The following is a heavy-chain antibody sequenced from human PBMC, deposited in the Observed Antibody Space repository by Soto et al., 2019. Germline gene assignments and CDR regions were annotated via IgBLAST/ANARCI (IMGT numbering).Heavy chain of an antibody. CDR2: IYYSGST. V-gene: IGHV4-59*01. CDR1: GGSISSYY. CDR3: GGRGGGYDYGDYLDY. D-gene: IGHD4-17*01. J-gene: IGHJ4*02. Sequence: QVQLQESGPGLVKPSETLSLTCTVSGGSISSYYWSWIRQPPGKGLEWIGYIYYSGSTNYNPSLKSRGTISGDTSKDPFPLKVRSVAGADTGGYYWGGRGGGYDYGDYLDYWGQGTLVTVSS.